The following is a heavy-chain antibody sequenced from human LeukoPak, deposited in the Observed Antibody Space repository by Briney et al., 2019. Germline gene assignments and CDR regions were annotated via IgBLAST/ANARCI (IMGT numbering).Heavy chain of an antibody. CDR2: ISYDGSNK. V-gene: IGHV3-30*04. CDR3: ARIVGATMGDDY. J-gene: IGHJ4*02. CDR1: GFTFSSYA. Sequence: GGSLRLSCAASGFTFSSYAMHWVRQAPGKGLGWVAVISYDGSNKYYADSVKGRFTISRDNSKNTLYLQMNSLRAEDTAVYYCARIVGATMGDDYWGQGTLVTVSS. D-gene: IGHD1-26*01.